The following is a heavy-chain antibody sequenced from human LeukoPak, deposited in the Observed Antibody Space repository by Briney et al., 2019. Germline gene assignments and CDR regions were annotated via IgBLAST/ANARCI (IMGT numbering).Heavy chain of an antibody. CDR1: GYTFTDYW. Sequence: GESLKISCRISGYTFTDYWIGWVRQMPGKGLEWMGIIYPGDSDTRYSPSFQRQVTISADKSITTAYLQWSSLKASDTAMYYCARLGRSSGDAYNYGFDYWGQGTLVTVSS. V-gene: IGHV5-51*01. J-gene: IGHJ4*02. D-gene: IGHD5-24*01. CDR2: IYPGDSDT. CDR3: ARLGRSSGDAYNYGFDY.